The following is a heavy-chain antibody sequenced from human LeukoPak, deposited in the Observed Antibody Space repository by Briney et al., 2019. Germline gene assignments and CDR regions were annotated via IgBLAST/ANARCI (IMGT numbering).Heavy chain of an antibody. CDR2: INSNSGGT. V-gene: IGHV1-2*02. Sequence: ASVTVSSTSSGYTFTLYYMHWVRQAPGQGREWMGWINSNSGGTNYAQKLKGRVTMTMDTSISTAYMELSRLRSYDTAVYYCARDRVVAATRYYYYGMDVWGQGTTVTVS. D-gene: IGHD2-15*01. CDR1: GYTFTLYY. CDR3: ARDRVVAATRYYYYGMDV. J-gene: IGHJ6*02.